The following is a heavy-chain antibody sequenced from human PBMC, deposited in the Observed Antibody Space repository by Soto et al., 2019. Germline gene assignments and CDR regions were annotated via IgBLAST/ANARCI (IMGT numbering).Heavy chain of an antibody. Sequence: ASVKVSCKASGGTFSSYAISWVRQAPGQGLEWMGGIIPIFGTANYAQKFQGRVTITADESTSTAYMELSSLRSEDTAVYYCARTPSYDILTGYYNGYYYYGMDVWGQGTTVTV. CDR3: ARTPSYDILTGYYNGYYYYGMDV. J-gene: IGHJ6*02. D-gene: IGHD3-9*01. CDR1: GGTFSSYA. CDR2: IIPIFGTA. V-gene: IGHV1-69*13.